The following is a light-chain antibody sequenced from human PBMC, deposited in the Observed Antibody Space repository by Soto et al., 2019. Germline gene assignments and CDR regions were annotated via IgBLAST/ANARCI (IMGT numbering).Light chain of an antibody. J-gene: IGKJ4*01. V-gene: IGKV3-11*01. Sequence: EIVLTQSPATLSFSPGERATLSCRASQSVDKYLFWYQQKPGQAPRLLIYDASSMANGIPARFSGSGSGTDFSLTIPSLEPEDFAVYYCQQRTNWPLTFGGGTQLEIK. CDR3: QQRTNWPLT. CDR2: DAS. CDR1: QSVDKY.